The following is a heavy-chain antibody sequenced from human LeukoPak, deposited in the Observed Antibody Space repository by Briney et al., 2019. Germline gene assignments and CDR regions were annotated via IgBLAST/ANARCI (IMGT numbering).Heavy chain of an antibody. V-gene: IGHV4-59*01. D-gene: IGHD3-3*01. CDR2: IYYSGST. CDR1: GGSISSYY. CDR3: ARAVYDFWSGHHNWFDP. Sequence: SETLSLTCTASGGSISSYYWSWIRQPPGKGLEWIAYIYYSGSTNYNPSLKSRVTISVDTSKNQFSLKLSSVTAADTAVYYCARAVYDFWSGHHNWFDPWGQGTLVTVSS. J-gene: IGHJ5*02.